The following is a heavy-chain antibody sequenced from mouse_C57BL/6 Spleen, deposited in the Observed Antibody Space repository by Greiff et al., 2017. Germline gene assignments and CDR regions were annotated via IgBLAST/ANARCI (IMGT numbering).Heavy chain of an antibody. Sequence: VQLKESGGDLVKPGGSLKLSCAASGFTFSSYGMSWVRQTPDKRLEWVATISSGGSYTYYPDSVKGRFTISRDNAKNTLYLQMSSLKSEDTAMYYCARQGLDSSGYIYYYAMDYWGQGTSVTVSS. CDR2: ISSGGSYT. CDR3: ARQGLDSSGYIYYYAMDY. D-gene: IGHD3-2*02. J-gene: IGHJ4*01. V-gene: IGHV5-6*01. CDR1: GFTFSSYG.